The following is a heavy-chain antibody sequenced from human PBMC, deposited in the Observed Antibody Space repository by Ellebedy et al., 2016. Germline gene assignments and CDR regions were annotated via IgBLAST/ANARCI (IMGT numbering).Heavy chain of an antibody. CDR1: GGSVSSGSSY. D-gene: IGHD3-3*02. CDR3: ARGPLSLPGTI. Sequence: SETLSLXCTVSGGSVSSGSSYWSWIRQPPGAGLEWIGEINHSGSTNYNPSLKSRVTISVETSKNQFSLKLSSVTAADTAVYYCARGPLSLPGTIWGQGTTVTVSS. J-gene: IGHJ3*02. CDR2: INHSGST. V-gene: IGHV4-39*07.